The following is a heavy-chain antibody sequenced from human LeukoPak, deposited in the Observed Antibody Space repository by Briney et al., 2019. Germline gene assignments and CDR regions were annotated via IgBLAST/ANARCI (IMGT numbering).Heavy chain of an antibody. CDR1: GFTFSGYA. D-gene: IGHD3-3*01. V-gene: IGHV3-30-3*01. Sequence: GGSLRLSCAAPGFTFSGYAVHWVRQAPGKGLEWVAVISYDGSNKYYADSVKGRFTISRDNSKNTLYLQMNSLRAEDTAVYYCARDGLVRFLEWLSNLDYWGQGTLVTVSS. CDR2: ISYDGSNK. J-gene: IGHJ4*02. CDR3: ARDGLVRFLEWLSNLDY.